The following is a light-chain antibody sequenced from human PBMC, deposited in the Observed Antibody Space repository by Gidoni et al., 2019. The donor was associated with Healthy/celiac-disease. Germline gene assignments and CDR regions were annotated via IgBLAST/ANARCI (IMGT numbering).Light chain of an antibody. CDR2: LGS. J-gene: IGKJ2*01. Sequence: ESGMTQSPLSLPVTPGEPASISCRSSQSLLHSNGYNYLDWYLQKPGQSPQLLIYLGSNRASGVPDRFSGSGSGTDFTLKISRVEAEDVGVYYCMQALQTPYPFGQGTKLEIK. CDR1: QSLLHSNGYNY. CDR3: MQALQTPYP. V-gene: IGKV2-28*01.